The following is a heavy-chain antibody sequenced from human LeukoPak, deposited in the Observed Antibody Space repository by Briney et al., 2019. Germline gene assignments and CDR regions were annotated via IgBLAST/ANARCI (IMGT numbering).Heavy chain of an antibody. D-gene: IGHD5-18*01. CDR2: IKNDGSEK. CDR1: EFTSSYSW. J-gene: IGHJ4*02. Sequence: PGGSLRLSCAASEFTSSYSWMSWVRQAPGKGLEWVAMIKNDGSEKYYVDSVKGRFTISRDNAKNSVYMRMNSLRAEDTAVYYCARLDTAMAKGGYWGQGTLVTVSS. V-gene: IGHV3-7*01. CDR3: ARLDTAMAKGGY.